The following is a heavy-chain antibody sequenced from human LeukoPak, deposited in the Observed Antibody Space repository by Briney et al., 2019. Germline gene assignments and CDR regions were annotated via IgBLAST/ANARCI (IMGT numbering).Heavy chain of an antibody. CDR2: IIPILGIA. J-gene: IGHJ4*02. CDR3: ARSSIAAAGPLDY. D-gene: IGHD6-13*01. CDR1: GGTFSSYA. Sequence: SVKVSCKASGGTFSSYAISWVRQAPGQGLEWMGRIIPILGIANYAQKFQGRVTITADKSTSTAYMELSSLRSEDTAVYYCARSSIAAAGPLDYWGQGTLATVSS. V-gene: IGHV1-69*04.